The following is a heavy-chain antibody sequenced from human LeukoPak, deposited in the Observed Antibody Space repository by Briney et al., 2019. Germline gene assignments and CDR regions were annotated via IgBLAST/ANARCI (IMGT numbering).Heavy chain of an antibody. CDR2: INPNSGGT. D-gene: IGHD2-21*02. J-gene: IGHJ4*02. Sequence: ASVKVSCKASGYTFTGYYMHWVRQAPGQGLEWMGWINPNSGGTNYAQKFQGRVTMTRDTSISTAYMELSRLRSDDTAVYYCARDLDACCGGDCYGYWGQGTLVTVSS. CDR3: ARDLDACCGGDCYGY. V-gene: IGHV1-2*02. CDR1: GYTFTGYY.